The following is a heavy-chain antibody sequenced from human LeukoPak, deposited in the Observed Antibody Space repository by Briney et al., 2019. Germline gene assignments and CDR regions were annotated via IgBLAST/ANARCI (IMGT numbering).Heavy chain of an antibody. CDR1: GFTFSSYA. J-gene: IGHJ4*02. D-gene: IGHD1-26*01. V-gene: IGHV3-74*01. Sequence: GGSLRLSCAASGFTFSSYAMSWVRQAPGKGLVWVSRINTDGSSTTYADSVKGRFTISRDNAKNTLYLQMNSLRADDTAVYYCAKGLMGATPYYFDYWGQGTLVTVSS. CDR3: AKGLMGATPYYFDY. CDR2: INTDGSST.